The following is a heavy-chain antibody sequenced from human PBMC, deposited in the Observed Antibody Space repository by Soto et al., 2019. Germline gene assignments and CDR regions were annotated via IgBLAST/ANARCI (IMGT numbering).Heavy chain of an antibody. D-gene: IGHD4-17*01. CDR2: IYYSGST. Sequence: PSETLSLTCTVSGGSISSGGYYWSWIRQHPGKGLEWIGYIYYSGSTNYNPSLKSRVTISVDTSKNQFSLKLSSVTAADTAVYYCARHRLTVTNYYYYYYMDVWGKGTTVTVSS. V-gene: IGHV4-61*08. CDR3: ARHRLTVTNYYYYYYMDV. CDR1: GGSISSGGYY. J-gene: IGHJ6*03.